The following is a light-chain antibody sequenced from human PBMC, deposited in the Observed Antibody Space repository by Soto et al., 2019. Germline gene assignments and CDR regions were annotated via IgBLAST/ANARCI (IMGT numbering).Light chain of an antibody. CDR1: SASVSTSYY. V-gene: IGLV8-61*01. CDR3: ILYMGSGIWV. Sequence: QTVVTQEPSFSVSPRRTVTLTCGLSSASVSTSYYPSWFQQTPGQAPRTLIHSTNTRSSGVPDRFSGSILGNKAALTITGAQADDESDYYCILYMGSGIWVFGGGTKLTVL. J-gene: IGLJ3*02. CDR2: STN.